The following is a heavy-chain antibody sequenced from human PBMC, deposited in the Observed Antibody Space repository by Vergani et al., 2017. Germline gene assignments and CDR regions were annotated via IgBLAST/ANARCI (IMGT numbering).Heavy chain of an antibody. CDR3: ASGGHGSENGGALQL. Sequence: EKQLVQSGSETKKPGESLKISCQAFGYIFSNFWIGWVRQRPGRGLEWMGSFYPGASEVKSNPTFRGQVIFSVDTSVNTAYLQWRSLQASDTATYFCASGGHGSENGGALQLWGQGTNVTVSS. D-gene: IGHD3-10*01. V-gene: IGHV5-51*01. J-gene: IGHJ3*01. CDR1: GYIFSNFW. CDR2: FYPGASEV.